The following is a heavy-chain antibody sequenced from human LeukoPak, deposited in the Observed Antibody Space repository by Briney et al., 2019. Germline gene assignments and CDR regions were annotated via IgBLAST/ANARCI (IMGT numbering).Heavy chain of an antibody. Sequence: PGGSLRLSCAASGITFSRFWMSWVRQAPGKGLEWVGFIRSKAYGGTTEYAASVKGRFTISRDDSKSIAYLQMNSLKTEDTAVYYCTRDPRDWNDIVYWGQGTLVTVSS. CDR1: GITFSRFW. CDR2: IRSKAYGGTT. V-gene: IGHV3-49*04. J-gene: IGHJ4*02. D-gene: IGHD1-1*01. CDR3: TRDPRDWNDIVY.